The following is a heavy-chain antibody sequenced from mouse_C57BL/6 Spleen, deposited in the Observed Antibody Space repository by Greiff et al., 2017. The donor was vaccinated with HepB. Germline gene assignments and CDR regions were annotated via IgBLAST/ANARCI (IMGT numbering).Heavy chain of an antibody. Sequence: EVQLVESGGDLVKPGGSLKLSCAASGFTFSSYGMSWVRQTPDKRLEWVATISSGGSYTYYPDSVKGRFTISRDNAKNTLYLQMSSLKSEDTAMYYCARQGRGGYYDAMDYWGQGTSVTVSS. V-gene: IGHV5-6*01. D-gene: IGHD2-2*01. CDR1: GFTFSSYG. CDR3: ARQGRGGYYDAMDY. J-gene: IGHJ4*01. CDR2: ISSGGSYT.